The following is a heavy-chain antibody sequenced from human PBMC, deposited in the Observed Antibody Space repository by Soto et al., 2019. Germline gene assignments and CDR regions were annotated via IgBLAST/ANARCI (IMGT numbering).Heavy chain of an antibody. CDR3: ARGKNWGPIFDY. V-gene: IGHV4-59*08. Sequence: LSLTCTVSGGSISSYYWSWIRQPPGKGLEWIGYIYYSGSTNYNPSLKSRVTISVDTSKNQFSLKLSSVTAADTAVYYCARGKNWGPIFDYWGQGTLVTVSS. D-gene: IGHD7-27*01. J-gene: IGHJ4*02. CDR2: IYYSGST. CDR1: GGSISSYY.